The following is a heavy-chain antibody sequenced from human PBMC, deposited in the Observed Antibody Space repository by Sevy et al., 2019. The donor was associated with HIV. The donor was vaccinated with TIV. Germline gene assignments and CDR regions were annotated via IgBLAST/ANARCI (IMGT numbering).Heavy chain of an antibody. V-gene: IGHV4-59*01. CDR2: IYYSGST. J-gene: IGHJ5*02. D-gene: IGHD6-19*01. CDR1: GGSISSYY. CDR3: ARKAVAAPTAWFDP. Sequence: SETLSLTCTVSGGSISSYYWSWIRQPPGKGLEWIGYIYYSGSTNYNPSLKSRVTISVDTSKNQFSLKLSSVTAADTAVYYCARKAVAAPTAWFDPWGHGTLVTVSS.